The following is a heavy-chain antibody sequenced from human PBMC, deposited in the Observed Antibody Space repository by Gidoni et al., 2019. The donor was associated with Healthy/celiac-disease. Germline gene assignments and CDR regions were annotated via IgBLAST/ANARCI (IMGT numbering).Heavy chain of an antibody. V-gene: IGHV3-13*01. CDR3: ARGFVRVAGTGIDY. Sequence: EVQLVVSGGGLVQPGGSLRLSCAASGFTFSSYVMHWDRQATGNGLAWDSAIGTAGDTYYPGSVEGRFTISRESAKNSLYLQMNSLRAGDTAVYYCARGFVRVAGTGIDYWGQGTLVTVSS. D-gene: IGHD6-19*01. CDR2: IGTAGDT. J-gene: IGHJ4*02. CDR1: GFTFSSYV.